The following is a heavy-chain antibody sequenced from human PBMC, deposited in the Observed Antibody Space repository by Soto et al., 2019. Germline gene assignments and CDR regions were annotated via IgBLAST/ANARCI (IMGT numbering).Heavy chain of an antibody. V-gene: IGHV4-30-2*01. Sequence: QLQLQESGSRLVKSSETLSLTCAVSGDTISTGGYSWAWIRQPPGKPLEWIGHTYHSGNPYYNPSLKXRXIXXXXXXXXXXXXXXXXXXXXXXXXXXXXXXXXXXXVGYFDPWGQGTLVTVSS. CDR2: TYHSGNP. D-gene: IGHD6-13*01. CDR3: XXXXXXXXVGYFDP. J-gene: IGHJ5*02. CDR1: GDTISTGGYS.